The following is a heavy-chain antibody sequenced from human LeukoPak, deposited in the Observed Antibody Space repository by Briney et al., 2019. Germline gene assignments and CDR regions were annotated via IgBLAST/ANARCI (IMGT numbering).Heavy chain of an antibody. J-gene: IGHJ4*02. CDR2: ISSSSSTI. V-gene: IGHV3-48*04. D-gene: IGHD2-21*02. Sequence: PGGSLRLSCAASGFTFSSSSMNWARQAPGKGLEWVSYISSSSSTIHYAESVKGRFTISRDNAKNSLYLQMNSLRAEDTAVYYCARGKYCGVDCYSGFDYWGQGTLVTVSS. CDR3: ARGKYCGVDCYSGFDY. CDR1: GFTFSSSS.